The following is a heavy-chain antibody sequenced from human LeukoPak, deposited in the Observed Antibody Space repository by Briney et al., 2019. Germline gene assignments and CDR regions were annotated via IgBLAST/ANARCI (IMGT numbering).Heavy chain of an antibody. J-gene: IGHJ6*03. Sequence: SEILSLTCIVSGGSISSTSYYWDWIRQPPGKGLEWIGSIYYSGITYYNPSLKSRVTLSVDTSKNQFSLKLSSVTAADTAMYYCARRRSTSPLGYYYYMDVWGEGTTVTVSS. D-gene: IGHD2-2*01. V-gene: IGHV4-39*07. CDR3: ARRRSTSPLGYYYYMDV. CDR1: GGSISSTSYY. CDR2: IYYSGIT.